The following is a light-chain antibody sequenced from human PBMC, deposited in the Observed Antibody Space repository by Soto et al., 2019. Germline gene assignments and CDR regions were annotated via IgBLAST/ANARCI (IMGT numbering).Light chain of an antibody. J-gene: IGLJ1*01. V-gene: IGLV2-14*01. Sequence: QSALTQPASVSGSPGQSVTISCTGSSSDVGGYNYVSWYQQHPGTAPKLIIYEVTHRPSGVSPRFSGSKSANTASLTISGRQTEDEADYYCSSYTRTSTLVFGSGTKLTL. CDR3: SSYTRTSTLV. CDR1: SSDVGGYNY. CDR2: EVT.